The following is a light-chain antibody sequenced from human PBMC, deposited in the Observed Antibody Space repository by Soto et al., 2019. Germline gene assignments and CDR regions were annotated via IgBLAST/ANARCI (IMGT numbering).Light chain of an antibody. J-gene: IGKJ1*01. CDR1: QSVSSN. V-gene: IGKV3-15*01. CDR3: QQYNNWPWT. CDR2: GAS. Sequence: EIVMTQSPATLSVSPGERATLSCRASQSVSSNLAWYQQKPGQAPRLLIYGASTRATGIPARFSGSGSGTEFTLTISSLQSEDFAVYYCQQYNNWPWTFGQWTKVEIK.